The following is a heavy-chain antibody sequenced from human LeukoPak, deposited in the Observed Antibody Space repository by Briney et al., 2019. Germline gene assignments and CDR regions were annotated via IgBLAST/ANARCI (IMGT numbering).Heavy chain of an antibody. J-gene: IGHJ4*02. Sequence: NPSETLSHTRTVSGGSISSYHWSWIRQPPGKALEWIGYIYYSGSTNYNPSLKSRVTISVDTSKNQFSLKLSSVTAADTAVYYCARSHSVWTSFDYWGQGTLVTVSS. CDR3: ARSHSVWTSFDY. CDR2: IYYSGST. D-gene: IGHD3/OR15-3a*01. CDR1: GGSISSYH. V-gene: IGHV4-59*01.